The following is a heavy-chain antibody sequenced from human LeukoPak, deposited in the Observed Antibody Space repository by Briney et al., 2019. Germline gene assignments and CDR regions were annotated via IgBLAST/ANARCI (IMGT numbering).Heavy chain of an antibody. CDR1: GFTFITYA. V-gene: IGHV3-23*01. J-gene: IGHJ3*02. Sequence: PGGSLRLSYAASGFTFITYAMSWVRQAPGKGLQWVSVIRDSGGSTYYADSVKGRFTISRDNSKNTLYLQMNSLRAEDTAVYYCAKAGRSGWYPGWPFDIWGQGTMVTVSS. CDR3: AKAGRSGWYPGWPFDI. D-gene: IGHD6-19*01. CDR2: IRDSGGST.